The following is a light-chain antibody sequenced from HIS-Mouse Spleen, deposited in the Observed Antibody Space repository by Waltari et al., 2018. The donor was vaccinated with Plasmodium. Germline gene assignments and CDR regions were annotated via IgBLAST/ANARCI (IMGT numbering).Light chain of an antibody. Sequence: QSALTQPRSVSGSPGPSVTISCTGTSSDVGCYHYVSWYQQHPGKAPKLMIYDVSKRPSGVPDRFSGSKSGNTASLTISGLQAEDEADYYCCSYAGSYTWVFGGGTKLTVL. J-gene: IGLJ3*02. CDR3: CSYAGSYTWV. CDR2: DVS. V-gene: IGLV2-11*01. CDR1: SSDVGCYHY.